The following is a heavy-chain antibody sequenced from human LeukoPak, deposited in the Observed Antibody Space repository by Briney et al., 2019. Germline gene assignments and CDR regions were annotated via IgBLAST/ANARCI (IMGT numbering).Heavy chain of an antibody. CDR2: ISAYNGNT. D-gene: IGHD3-22*01. J-gene: IGHJ4*02. CDR3: ARGVSYYYDSSGYYQDY. Sequence: AASVKVSCKASGYTFTSYGISWVRQAPGQGLEWMGWISAYNGNTNYAQKLQGRVTMTTDTSTSTAYMELRSLRSDDTAVYYCARGVSYYYDSSGYYQDYWGQGTLVTVSS. V-gene: IGHV1-18*01. CDR1: GYTFTSYG.